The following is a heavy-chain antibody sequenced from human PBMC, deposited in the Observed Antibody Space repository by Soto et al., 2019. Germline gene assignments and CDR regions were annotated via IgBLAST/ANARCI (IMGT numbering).Heavy chain of an antibody. CDR2: ISSSGSTI. J-gene: IGHJ4*02. D-gene: IGHD3-16*02. CDR1: GFTFSDYY. Sequence: PGXSLRLSCEASGFTFSDYYISWIGQAPGKGLEWVSYISSSGSTIYYADSVKGRFTISRDNAKNSLYLQMNSLRDEDTAVYYCARAYDDYIWGSYRHWGQGTLVTVSS. V-gene: IGHV3-11*01. CDR3: ARAYDDYIWGSYRH.